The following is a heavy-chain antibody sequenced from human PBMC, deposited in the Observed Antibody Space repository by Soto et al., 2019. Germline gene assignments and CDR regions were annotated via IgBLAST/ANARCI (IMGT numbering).Heavy chain of an antibody. CDR2: IIPILGIA. J-gene: IGHJ6*03. D-gene: IGHD6-13*01. V-gene: IGHV1-69*02. CDR1: GGTFSSYT. Sequence: GASVKVSCKASGGTFSSYTISWVRQAPGQGLEWMGRIIPILGIANYAQKFQGRVTITADKSTSTAYMELSSLRSEDTAVYYCARMGNSSSWYYYYYYMDVWGKGTTVTVSS. CDR3: ARMGNSSSWYYYYYYMDV.